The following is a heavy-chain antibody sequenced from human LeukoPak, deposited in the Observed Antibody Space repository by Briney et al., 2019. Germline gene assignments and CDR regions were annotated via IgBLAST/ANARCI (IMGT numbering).Heavy chain of an antibody. D-gene: IGHD6-13*01. CDR3: ARTAAAGTHYFDY. J-gene: IGHJ4*02. CDR2: IIPIFGTA. CDR1: GGTFSSYA. Sequence: SVKVSCKASGGTFSSYAISWVRQAPGQGLEWMGGIIPIFGTANYAQKFQGRVTITADKSTSTAYMELSSLRSEDTAVYYCARTAAAGTHYFDYWGQGTLVTVSS. V-gene: IGHV1-69*06.